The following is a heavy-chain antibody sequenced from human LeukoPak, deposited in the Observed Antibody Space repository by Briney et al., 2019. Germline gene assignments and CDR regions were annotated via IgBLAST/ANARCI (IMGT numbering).Heavy chain of an antibody. Sequence: GGSLRLSCAASGFAFSSHWMTRVRQVPGRGPEWVAKVNRDGSETYYLDSVKGRFTISKDNAKNSLYLQMNSPRAEDTALYHCARNNGMDVWGQGTTVIVSS. CDR3: ARNNGMDV. CDR1: GFAFSSHW. CDR2: VNRDGSET. J-gene: IGHJ6*02. V-gene: IGHV3-7*03.